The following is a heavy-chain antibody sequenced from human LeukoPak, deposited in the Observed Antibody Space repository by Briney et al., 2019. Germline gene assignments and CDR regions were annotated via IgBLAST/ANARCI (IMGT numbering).Heavy chain of an antibody. CDR3: AKSLRIAAAVKPYYFDY. V-gene: IGHV3-23*01. Sequence: GGSLRLSCAASGFTFSSYAMSWVRQAPGKGLEWVSAISGSGGSTYYADSVKGRFTISRDNPKNTLYLQMNSLRAEDTAVYYCAKSLRIAAAVKPYYFDYWGQGTLVTVSS. CDR1: GFTFSSYA. CDR2: ISGSGGST. D-gene: IGHD6-13*01. J-gene: IGHJ4*02.